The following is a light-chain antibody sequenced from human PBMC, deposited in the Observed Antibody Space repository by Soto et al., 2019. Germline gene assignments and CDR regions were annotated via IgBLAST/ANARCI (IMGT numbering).Light chain of an antibody. CDR2: EGN. CDR3: CSYAPSRTLL. J-gene: IGLJ2*01. CDR1: SSDVGTYNL. V-gene: IGLV2-23*01. Sequence: ALTQPASVSGSPGESITISCTGTSSDVGTYNLVTWYQQHPGRVPKLILYEGNKRPSGVSSRFSASKSGNMASLTISGLQAEDEADYFCCSYAPSRTLLFGGGTKVTVL.